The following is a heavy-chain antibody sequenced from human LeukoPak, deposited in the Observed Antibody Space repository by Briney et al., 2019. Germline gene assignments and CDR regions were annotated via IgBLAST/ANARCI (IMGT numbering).Heavy chain of an antibody. CDR2: ITSTSGDM. CDR1: GFTFKSYS. CDR3: VRDGGVSGYDLLDY. V-gene: IGHV3-21*05. Sequence: PGGSLRLSCAASGFTFKSYSMNWVRQAPGKGLEWVAFITSTSGDMFYADSVKGRFTISRDNAKNSVFLQMNSLRAEDTAVYYCVRDGGVSGYDLLDYWGQGTLVTVSS. J-gene: IGHJ4*02. D-gene: IGHD5-12*01.